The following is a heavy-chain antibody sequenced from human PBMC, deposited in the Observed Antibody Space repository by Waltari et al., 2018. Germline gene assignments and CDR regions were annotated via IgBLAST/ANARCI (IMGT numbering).Heavy chain of an antibody. D-gene: IGHD6-6*01. CDR2: MTASGLM. CDR3: AKDEGARLAPTFGMDA. CDR1: GFPFSTST. J-gene: IGHJ6*02. V-gene: IGHV3-23*01. Sequence: EMQLLESGGALVQPGGSLRLSCAASGFPFSTSTLNWVRQAPGKGLEWVAVMTASGLMDYGDSVKGRFIISRDNSKNTLYLQMYRLRVEDTATYYCAKDEGARLAPTFGMDAWDQGTTVIVSS.